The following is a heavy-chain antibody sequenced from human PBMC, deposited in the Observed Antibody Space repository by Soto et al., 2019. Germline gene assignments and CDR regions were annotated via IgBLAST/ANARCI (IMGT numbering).Heavy chain of an antibody. J-gene: IGHJ4*02. Sequence: SETLSLTCAVSGYSISSGYYWGWIRQPPGKGLEWIGSIYHSGSTYYNPSLKSRVTISVDTSKNQFSLKLSSVTAADTAVYYCARVGYYDSSGYFDYWGQGTLVTVSS. CDR2: IYHSGST. V-gene: IGHV4-38-2*01. D-gene: IGHD3-22*01. CDR3: ARVGYYDSSGYFDY. CDR1: GYSISSGYY.